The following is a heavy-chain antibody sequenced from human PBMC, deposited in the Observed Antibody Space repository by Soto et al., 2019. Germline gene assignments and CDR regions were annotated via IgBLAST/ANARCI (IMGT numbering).Heavy chain of an antibody. D-gene: IGHD6-13*01. CDR3: ARERSHYGMDV. J-gene: IGHJ6*02. V-gene: IGHV1-8*01. Sequence: ASVLVSCNASGYTFTSYDINWVRQATGQGLEWMGWMNPNSGNTGYAQKFQGRVTMTSNTSISTAYMELSSLRSEDTAVYYCARERSHYGMDVRGQGTTVTVS. CDR1: GYTFTSYD. CDR2: MNPNSGNT.